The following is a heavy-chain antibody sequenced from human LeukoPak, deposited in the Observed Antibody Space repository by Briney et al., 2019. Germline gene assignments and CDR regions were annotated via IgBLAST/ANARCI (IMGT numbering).Heavy chain of an antibody. CDR1: GFTFSSNS. J-gene: IGHJ1*01. CDR3: AKDRIALAGTCPDS. V-gene: IGHV3-23*01. D-gene: IGHD6-19*01. Sequence: GGSLRLSCAASGFTFSSNSMNWVRQAPGKGLEWVSSISGSGHTYYADSVKGRFTVSRDNSNNTMYLQMSNLRAEDTAVYYCAKDRIALAGTCPDSWGQGTLVTVSS. CDR2: ISGSGHT.